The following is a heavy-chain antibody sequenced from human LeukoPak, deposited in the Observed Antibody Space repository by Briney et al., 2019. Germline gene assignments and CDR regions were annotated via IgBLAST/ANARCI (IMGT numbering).Heavy chain of an antibody. CDR2: IKQDGSEK. J-gene: IGHJ6*02. CDR3: AAYCGGDCYGMDV. Sequence: PGGSLRLSCAASGFTFSSYWMSWVRQAPGKGLEWVANIKQDGSEKFYVDSVKGRFTISRDNAKNSLYLRMNSLRAEDTAVYYCAAYCGGDCYGMDVWGQGTTVTVSS. D-gene: IGHD2-21*01. CDR1: GFTFSSYW. V-gene: IGHV3-7*01.